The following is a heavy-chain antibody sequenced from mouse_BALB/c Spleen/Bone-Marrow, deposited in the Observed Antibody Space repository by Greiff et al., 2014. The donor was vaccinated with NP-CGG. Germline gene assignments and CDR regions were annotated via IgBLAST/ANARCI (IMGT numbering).Heavy chain of an antibody. CDR1: GYTFTNFY. Sequence: QVQLQQSGTELVKPGASVRISCKASGYTFTNFYIRWVKQRPGQGLQWIGWIYPGNIHTKYNEKFKGKATLTADKSSSTAYMQLTSLTSEDSAVYFCARWGTNVGDALDYWGQGTSVTVSS. J-gene: IGHJ4*01. CDR3: ARWGTNVGDALDY. V-gene: IGHV1S56*01. CDR2: IYPGNIHT. D-gene: IGHD1-1*01.